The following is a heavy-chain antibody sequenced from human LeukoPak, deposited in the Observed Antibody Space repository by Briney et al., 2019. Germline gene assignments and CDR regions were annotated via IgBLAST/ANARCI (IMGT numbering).Heavy chain of an antibody. CDR3: AKDLFPGSTARNDAFDI. CDR1: GFTFDDYA. V-gene: IGHV3-9*03. D-gene: IGHD1-14*01. CDR2: ISWNSGSI. J-gene: IGHJ3*02. Sequence: PGGSRRLSCAASGFTFDDYAMHWVRQAPGKGLEWVSGISWNSGSIGYADSVKGRFTISRDNAKNSLYLQMNSLRAEDMALYYCAKDLFPGSTARNDAFDIWGQGTMVTVSS.